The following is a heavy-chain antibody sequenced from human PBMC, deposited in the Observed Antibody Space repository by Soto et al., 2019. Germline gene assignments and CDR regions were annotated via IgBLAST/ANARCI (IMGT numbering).Heavy chain of an antibody. V-gene: IGHV3-23*01. J-gene: IGHJ4*02. Sequence: EVQLLESGGGLVQPGGSLRLSCAASGFTFSSYAMSWVRQAPGKGLEWVSAISGSGGSTYYADSVKGRFTISRDNSKNTLYLQMNSLRAEDTAVYYCAKDVGYCSGGSCYPIGYFDYWGQGTLVTVSS. CDR2: ISGSGGST. CDR3: AKDVGYCSGGSCYPIGYFDY. D-gene: IGHD2-15*01. CDR1: GFTFSSYA.